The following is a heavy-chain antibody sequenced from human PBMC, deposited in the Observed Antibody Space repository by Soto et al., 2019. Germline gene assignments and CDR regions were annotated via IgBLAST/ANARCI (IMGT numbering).Heavy chain of an antibody. CDR3: ARARGRVESS. D-gene: IGHD1-26*01. J-gene: IGHJ4*02. V-gene: IGHV1-69*02. Sequence: QVQLVQSGAEVKKPGSSVKVSCPASGGTFSSYTISWVRQAPGQGLEWMGRIIPTIGIANYAQKFQGRVPITADKSTSTAYMELSSVRSEDTGVYYCARARGRVESSWGQGTLVTVSS. CDR1: GGTFSSYT. CDR2: IIPTIGIA.